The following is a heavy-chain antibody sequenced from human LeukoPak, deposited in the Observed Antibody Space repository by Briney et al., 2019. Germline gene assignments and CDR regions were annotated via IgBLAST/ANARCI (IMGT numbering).Heavy chain of an antibody. CDR1: GFTFSSYA. CDR2: ISYDGSNK. CDR3: AKESAAGTGAFDI. D-gene: IGHD6-13*01. J-gene: IGHJ3*02. Sequence: GGSLRLSCAASGFTFSSYAMHWVRQAPGKGLEWVAVISYDGSNKYYADSVKGRFTISRDNSKNTLYLQMNSLRAEDTAVYYCAKESAAGTGAFDIWGQGTMVTVSS. V-gene: IGHV3-30-3*01.